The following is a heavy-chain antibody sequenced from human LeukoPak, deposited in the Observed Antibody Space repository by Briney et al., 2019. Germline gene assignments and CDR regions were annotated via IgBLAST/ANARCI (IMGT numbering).Heavy chain of an antibody. D-gene: IGHD6-25*01. CDR3: ARDSGIAAV. V-gene: IGHV1-18*04. Sequence: RASVKVSCKASGYTFTGYYMHWVRQAPGQGLEWMGWISAYNGNTKYAQKFQGRVTMTTDTSTSTAYMELRSLRSDDTAVYYCARDSGIAAVWGQGTLVTVSS. CDR1: GYTFTGYY. CDR2: ISAYNGNT. J-gene: IGHJ4*02.